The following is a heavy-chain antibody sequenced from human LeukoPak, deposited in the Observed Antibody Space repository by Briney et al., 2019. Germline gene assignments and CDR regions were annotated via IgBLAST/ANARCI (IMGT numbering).Heavy chain of an antibody. Sequence: GGSLRLSCAASGFTVSSNYMSWVRQAPGKGLEWVSVIYSGGSTYYADSVKGRFTISRDNSKNTLYLQMNSLRAEDTAVYYCAREAKMRAFGIWGQGTMVTVSS. D-gene: IGHD5-24*01. CDR3: AREAKMRAFGI. V-gene: IGHV3-53*01. CDR2: IYSGGST. CDR1: GFTVSSNY. J-gene: IGHJ3*02.